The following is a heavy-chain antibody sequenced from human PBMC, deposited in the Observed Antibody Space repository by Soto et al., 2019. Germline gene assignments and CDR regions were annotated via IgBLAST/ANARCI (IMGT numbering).Heavy chain of an antibody. V-gene: IGHV3-23*01. CDR1: GFTFSIYA. CDR3: AKYSTSGPSRFFDL. CDR2: IGAGSDGI. Sequence: GGSLRLSCAASGFTFSIYAVAWIRQTPGKGLEWVSVIGAGSDGIQYVDSVKGRFSISRDNSKNTLYLHMNSLRAEDTAIYYCAKYSTSGPSRFFDLWGQGTLVTVSS. D-gene: IGHD5-12*01. J-gene: IGHJ4*02.